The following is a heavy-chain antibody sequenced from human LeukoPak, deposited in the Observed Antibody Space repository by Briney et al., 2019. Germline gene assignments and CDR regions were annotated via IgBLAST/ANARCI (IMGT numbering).Heavy chain of an antibody. CDR3: ARTSSGSYYGY. CDR1: GFTLSTYA. D-gene: IGHD1-26*01. Sequence: RGSLILSCAVSGFTLSTYAMSWVRQAPGKGLDWVSGISGSGARTYYADSVKGRFTISRDNSKNTLYLQMNSLRAEDTAVYYCARTSSGSYYGYWGQGALVTVSS. J-gene: IGHJ4*03. CDR2: ISGSGART. V-gene: IGHV3-23*01.